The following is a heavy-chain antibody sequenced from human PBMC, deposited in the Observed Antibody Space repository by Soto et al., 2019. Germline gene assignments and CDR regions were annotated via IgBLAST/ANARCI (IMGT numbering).Heavy chain of an antibody. D-gene: IGHD1-1*01. J-gene: IGHJ4*02. V-gene: IGHV4-31*03. CDR2: IYHTGST. CDR1: GGSISTVGHY. Sequence: SETLSPTCSVSGGSISTVGHYWTWIRQPPGKGLEWIGSIYHTGSTYYSKSLRSRLTMSVDTSKSQFSLRLSSVTAADTAVYYCARATGTLRSRNCDYWGQGSLVTVSS. CDR3: ARATGTLRSRNCDY.